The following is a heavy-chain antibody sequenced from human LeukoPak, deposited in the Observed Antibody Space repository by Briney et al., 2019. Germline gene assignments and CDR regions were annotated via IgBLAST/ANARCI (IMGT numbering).Heavy chain of an antibody. CDR2: MYHSGST. D-gene: IGHD6-19*01. CDR3: ARDGGWGSPAHYYYGMDV. Sequence: SETLSLTCTVSGFSINIAYYWSWIRQSPGKGLEWIGSMYHSGSTFLNPSLKSRVTISLDTSKNQFSLKLSSVTAADTAVYYCARDGGWGSPAHYYYGMDVWGQGTTVTVSS. J-gene: IGHJ6*02. CDR1: GFSINIAYY. V-gene: IGHV4-38-2*02.